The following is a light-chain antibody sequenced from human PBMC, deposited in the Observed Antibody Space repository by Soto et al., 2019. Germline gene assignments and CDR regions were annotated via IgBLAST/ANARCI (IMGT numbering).Light chain of an antibody. J-gene: IGKJ5*01. V-gene: IGKV3-15*01. CDR2: HSS. CDR1: QSITTH. Sequence: EIVLTQSPATLSLSPGERATLSCWASQSITTHLAWYQQRPGQAPRLLIYHSSTRATGVPTRFSGSGSGTDFTLTISGLQSEDFAVYYCQQYNNWPTITFGQGTRLEI. CDR3: QQYNNWPTIT.